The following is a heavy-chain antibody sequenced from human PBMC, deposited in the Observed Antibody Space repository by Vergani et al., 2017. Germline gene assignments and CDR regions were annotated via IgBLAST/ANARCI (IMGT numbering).Heavy chain of an antibody. V-gene: IGHV5-51*03. D-gene: IGHD3-3*01. J-gene: IGHJ4*02. CDR2: IYPGDSDN. Sequence: EVQLVQSGAEVKKPGESLKISCKGSGYSFTSYWIGWVRQMPGKGLEWMGIIYPGDSDNRYSPSFQGQVTISADKSISTAYLQWSSLKASDTAMYYCARIPSGITIFGVVRGSYYFDYWGQGTLVTVSS. CDR3: ARIPSGITIFGVVRGSYYFDY. CDR1: GYSFTSYW.